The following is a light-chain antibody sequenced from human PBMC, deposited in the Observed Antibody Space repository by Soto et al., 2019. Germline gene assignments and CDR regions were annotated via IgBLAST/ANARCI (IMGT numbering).Light chain of an antibody. CDR2: RND. V-gene: IGLV1-47*01. Sequence: QSVLTQPPSASGTPGQRVTISCSGSRSNVGRHYVKWYRHDPGTAPKLLVYRNDQRPSGVPDRFSGSKSGTSASLAISGLRDEDEADDCCAAWDDGLSAWVFGEGTKLTVL. J-gene: IGLJ3*02. CDR3: AAWDDGLSAWV. CDR1: RSNVGRHY.